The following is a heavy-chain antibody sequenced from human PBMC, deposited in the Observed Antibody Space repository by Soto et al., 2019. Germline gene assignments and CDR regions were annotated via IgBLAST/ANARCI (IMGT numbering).Heavy chain of an antibody. V-gene: IGHV4-30-4*01. J-gene: IGHJ4*02. Sequence: QVQLQESGPGLVKPSQTLSLTCTVSGASISGGDYYWTWIHQPPGKGLEWIGSIYYTGNTYSNPSLXGXLXXSADPPNHQSALRLTSVTPPDTAIYSCARATYDSSTYSLDYWGQGTLVTVSS. CDR1: GASISGGDYY. CDR3: ARATYDSSTYSLDY. CDR2: IYYTGNT. D-gene: IGHD3-22*01.